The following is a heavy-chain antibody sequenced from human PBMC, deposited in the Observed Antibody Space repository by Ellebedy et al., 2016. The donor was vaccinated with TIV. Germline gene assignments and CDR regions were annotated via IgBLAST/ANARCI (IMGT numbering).Heavy chain of an antibody. CDR1: GFTFDDYA. D-gene: IGHD2-15*01. Sequence: SLKISCAASGFTFDDYAMHWVRQAPGKGLEWVSGISWNSGSIGYADSVKGRFTISRDNAKNSLYLQMNSLRAEDTALYYCAKDHCSGGSCYYFDYWGQGTLVTVSS. V-gene: IGHV3-9*01. CDR3: AKDHCSGGSCYYFDY. CDR2: ISWNSGSI. J-gene: IGHJ4*02.